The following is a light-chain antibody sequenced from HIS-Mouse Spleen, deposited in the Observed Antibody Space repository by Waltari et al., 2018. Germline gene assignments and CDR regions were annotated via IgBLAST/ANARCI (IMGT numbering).Light chain of an antibody. Sequence: QSVLTRPPSASGTPGQRVTISCSGSSSNIGSNTVNWYQQLPGTAPKLLIYSNNQRPSGVPDRFSGSKSGTSASLGISGLQSEDEADYYCAAWDDSLNGWVFGGGTKLTVL. CDR2: SNN. CDR3: AAWDDSLNGWV. J-gene: IGLJ3*02. CDR1: SSNIGSNT. V-gene: IGLV1-44*01.